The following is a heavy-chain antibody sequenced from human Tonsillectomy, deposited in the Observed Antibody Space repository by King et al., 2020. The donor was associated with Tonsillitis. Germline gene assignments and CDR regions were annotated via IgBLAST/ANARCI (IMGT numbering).Heavy chain of an antibody. CDR3: ARVGYYYDSSGYYRRPEIDY. CDR1: GYTFTSYG. Sequence: HVQLVESGAEVKKPGASVKVSCKASGYTFTSYGIGWVRQAPGQGLEWMGWISAYNGNTNYAQKLQGRVTMTTDTSTSTAYMELRSLRSDDTAVYYCARVGYYYDSSGYYRRPEIDYWGQGTLVTVSS. CDR2: ISAYNGNT. D-gene: IGHD3-22*01. J-gene: IGHJ4*02. V-gene: IGHV1-18*01.